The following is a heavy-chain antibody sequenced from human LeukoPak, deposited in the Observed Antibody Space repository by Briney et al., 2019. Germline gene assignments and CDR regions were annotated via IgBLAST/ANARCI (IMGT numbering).Heavy chain of an antibody. V-gene: IGHV1-2*02. J-gene: IGHJ4*02. D-gene: IGHD3-3*01. CDR1: GYTFTGYY. Sequence: ASVKVSCKASGYTFTGYYMHWVRQAPGQGLEWMGWINPNSGGTNYAQKFQGRVTMTRDTSISTTYMEVSRLRSEDRAVYFCAPIGVGGGPIDYWGQGTLVTVSS. CDR3: APIGVGGGPIDY. CDR2: INPNSGGT.